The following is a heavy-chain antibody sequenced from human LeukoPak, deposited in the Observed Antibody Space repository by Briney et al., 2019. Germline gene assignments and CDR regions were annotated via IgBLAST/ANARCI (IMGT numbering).Heavy chain of an antibody. D-gene: IGHD3-10*01. CDR1: GYTFTSYY. CDR2: INPSGGST. CDR3: ARDREAVITMVRGSYDY. J-gene: IGHJ4*02. Sequence: ASVKVSCKASGYTFTSYYMHWVRQAPGQGLEWMGIINPSGGSTSYAQKFQGRVTMTRDTSTSTVYMELSSLRSEDTAVYYCARDREAVITMVRGSYDYWGQGTLVTVSS. V-gene: IGHV1-46*01.